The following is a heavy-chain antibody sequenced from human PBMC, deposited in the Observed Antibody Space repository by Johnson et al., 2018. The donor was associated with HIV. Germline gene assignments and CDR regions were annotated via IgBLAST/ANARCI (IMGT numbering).Heavy chain of an antibody. CDR1: GFTFSSYA. D-gene: IGHD1-26*01. Sequence: EVQLVESGGGVVQPGRSLRLSCAASGFTFSSYAMSWVRQAPGKGLEWVSGINWRGDSTGFADSVKGRFTISRDNAKNSLYPQMNSLRAEATALYYCARDLMGWERRGAFDIWGQGTMVTVSS. J-gene: IGHJ3*02. V-gene: IGHV3-20*04. CDR3: ARDLMGWERRGAFDI. CDR2: INWRGDST.